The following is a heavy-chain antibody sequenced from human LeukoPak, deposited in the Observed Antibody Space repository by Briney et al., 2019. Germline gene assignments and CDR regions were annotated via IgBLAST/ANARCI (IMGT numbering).Heavy chain of an antibody. Sequence: SVKVSCKASGGTFSSYAISWVRQAPGQGPEWMGGIIPIFGTANYAQKFQGRVTITADESTSTAYMELSSLRSEDTAVYYCARERASRITIFGDAFDIWGQGTMVTVSS. D-gene: IGHD3-3*01. CDR1: GGTFSSYA. CDR2: IIPIFGTA. V-gene: IGHV1-69*01. J-gene: IGHJ3*02. CDR3: ARERASRITIFGDAFDI.